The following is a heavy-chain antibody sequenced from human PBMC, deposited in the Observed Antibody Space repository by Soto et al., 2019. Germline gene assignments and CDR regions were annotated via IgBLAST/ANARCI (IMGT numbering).Heavy chain of an antibody. CDR2: IYHSGST. CDR3: ARGPDR. V-gene: IGHV4-30-2*01. Sequence: SETLSLTCAVSGGSISSGDYSWNWIRQPPGKGLEWIGSIYHSGSTYYNPSLKSRVTISVDRSKNQFSLKLSSVTAADTAVYYCARGPDRWGQGTLVTVSS. J-gene: IGHJ5*02. CDR1: GGSISSGDYS.